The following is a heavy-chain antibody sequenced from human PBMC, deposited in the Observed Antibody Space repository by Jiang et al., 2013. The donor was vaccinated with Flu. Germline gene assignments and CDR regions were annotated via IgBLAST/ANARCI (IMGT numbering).Heavy chain of an antibody. CDR2: INPSGGST. D-gene: IGHD6-13*01. Sequence: SGAEVKKPGSSVKVSCKASGGTFSSYAISWVRQAPGQGLEWMGIINPSGGSTSYAQKFQGRVTMTRDTSTSTVYMELSSLRSEDTAVYYCARSRPYSSSWGAGMDVWGKGTTVTVSS. CDR1: GGTFSSYA. J-gene: IGHJ6*03. CDR3: ARSRPYSSSWGAGMDV. V-gene: IGHV1-46*01.